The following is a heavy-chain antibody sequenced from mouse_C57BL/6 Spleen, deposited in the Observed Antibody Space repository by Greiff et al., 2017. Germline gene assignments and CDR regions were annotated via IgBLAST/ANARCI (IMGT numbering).Heavy chain of an antibody. CDR1: GYTFTSYW. V-gene: IGHV1-64*01. CDR2: IHPNSGST. D-gene: IGHD4-1*01. J-gene: IGHJ3*01. CDR3: ARGRNWDGFAY. Sequence: QVHVKQPGAELVKPGASVKLSCKASGYTFTSYWMHWVKQRPGQGLEWIGMIHPNSGSTNYNEKFKSKATLTVDKSSSTAYMQLSSLTSEDSAVYYCARGRNWDGFAYWGQGTLVTVSA.